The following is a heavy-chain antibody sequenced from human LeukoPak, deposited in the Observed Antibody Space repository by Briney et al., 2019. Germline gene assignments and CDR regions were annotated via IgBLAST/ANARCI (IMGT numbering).Heavy chain of an antibody. J-gene: IGHJ3*02. V-gene: IGHV4-39*07. Sequence: SETLSLTCAVSGASVSGSNYYWGWIRQPPGKGLEWIGNIYSSGSTYYNASLQSRVTISIDTSKNQFSLRLSSVTAADTAVYYCARDLVTMVRGVIINNAFDIWGQGTVVTVSS. CDR2: IYSSGST. CDR3: ARDLVTMVRGVIINNAFDI. CDR1: GASVSGSNYY. D-gene: IGHD3-10*01.